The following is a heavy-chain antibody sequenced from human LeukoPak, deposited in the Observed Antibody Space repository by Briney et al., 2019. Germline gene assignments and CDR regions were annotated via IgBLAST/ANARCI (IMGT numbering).Heavy chain of an antibody. V-gene: IGHV3-30*07. D-gene: IGHD5-12*01. CDR2: ISYDGSNK. Sequence: PGGSLRLSCAASGFTFSSYAMHWVRQAPGKGLEWVAVISYDGSNKYYADSVKGRFTISRDNSKNTLYLQMNSLRAEDTAVYYCARGGFWATISGLDYWGQGTLVTVSS. CDR1: GFTFSSYA. CDR3: ARGGFWATISGLDY. J-gene: IGHJ4*02.